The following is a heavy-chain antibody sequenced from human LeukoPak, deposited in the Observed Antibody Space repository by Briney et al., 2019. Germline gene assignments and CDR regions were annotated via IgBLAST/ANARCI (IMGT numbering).Heavy chain of an antibody. V-gene: IGHV3-48*02. CDR2: ISGNSKTI. CDR1: GFSFSTYG. D-gene: IGHD3-22*01. J-gene: IGHJ4*02. CDR3: ARDYRYYDSSGYYSFDY. Sequence: GGSLRLSCAASGFSFSTYGMNWVRQAPGKGLEWVSYISGNSKTIYYADSVKGRFSIPRDNAKNSLYLQMNSLRDEDTAVYYCARDYRYYDSSGYYSFDYWGQGTLVTASS.